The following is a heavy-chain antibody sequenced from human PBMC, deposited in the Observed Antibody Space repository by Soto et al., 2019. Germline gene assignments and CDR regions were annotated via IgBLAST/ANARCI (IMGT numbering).Heavy chain of an antibody. J-gene: IGHJ4*02. CDR1: GYTLTELS. V-gene: IGHV1-24*01. D-gene: IGHD3-10*01. CDR2: FDPEDGET. Sequence: ASVKVSCKVSGYTLTELSMHWVRQAPGKGLEWMGGFDPEDGETIYAQKFQGRVTMTEDTSTDTAYMELSSLRSEDTAVYYCATDLRGSGFFDYWGQGTLVTVSS. CDR3: ATDLRGSGFFDY.